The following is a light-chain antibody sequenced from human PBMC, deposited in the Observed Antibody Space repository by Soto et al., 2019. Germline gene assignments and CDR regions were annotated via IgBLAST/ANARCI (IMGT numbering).Light chain of an antibody. J-gene: IGLJ1*01. CDR3: SSYSSFKTLV. CDR1: SSDVGGYKY. CDR2: DVT. V-gene: IGLV2-14*01. Sequence: SALPQPASVSESPGQSITISCTGSSSDVGGYKYVSWYQQHPGKAPKLLIYDVTNRPSGVSNRFSGSKSGYTASLTISGLQSEDEADYYCSSYSSFKTLVFGNGTKVTVL.